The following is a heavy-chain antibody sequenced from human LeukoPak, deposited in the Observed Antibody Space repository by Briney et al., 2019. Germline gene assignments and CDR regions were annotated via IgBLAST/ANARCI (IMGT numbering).Heavy chain of an antibody. CDR3: ARDTSLGYCTNGVCGPMDV. V-gene: IGHV1-2*02. CDR2: INPNSGGT. J-gene: IGHJ6*02. CDR1: GYTFTGYY. D-gene: IGHD2-8*01. Sequence: ASVKVSCKASGYTFTGYYMHWVRQAPGQVLEWMGWINPNSGGTNYAQRFQSRVTMTRDTSISTAYMELSRLRSDDTAIYHCARDTSLGYCTNGVCGPMDVWGQGTTVTVSS.